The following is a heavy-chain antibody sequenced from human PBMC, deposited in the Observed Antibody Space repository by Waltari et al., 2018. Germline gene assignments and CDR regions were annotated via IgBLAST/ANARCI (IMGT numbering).Heavy chain of an antibody. CDR1: GFTFDAYA. CDR3: AKARSGEIDY. J-gene: IGHJ4*02. D-gene: IGHD3-3*01. V-gene: IGHV3-9*01. CDR2: ISWNSGSI. Sequence: EVQLVESGGGLVQPGRSLRLSCAASGFTFDAYAMHWVRQAPGKGLEWVSGISWNSGSIGYADSVKGRFTISRDNAKNSLYLQMNSLRAEDTALYYCAKARSGEIDYWGQGTLVTVSS.